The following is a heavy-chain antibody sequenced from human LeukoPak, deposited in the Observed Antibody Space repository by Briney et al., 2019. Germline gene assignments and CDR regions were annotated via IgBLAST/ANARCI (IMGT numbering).Heavy chain of an antibody. CDR2: IYYSGST. Sequence: SENLSLTCTVSGGSISSGDYYWSWIRQPPGKGLEWIGYIYYSGSTYYNPSLKSRVTISVDTSKNQFSLKLSSVTAADTAVYYCARSLVVVPAAVDYWGQGTLVTVSS. CDR3: ARSLVVVPAAVDY. D-gene: IGHD2-2*01. J-gene: IGHJ4*02. CDR1: GGSISSGDYY. V-gene: IGHV4-30-4*08.